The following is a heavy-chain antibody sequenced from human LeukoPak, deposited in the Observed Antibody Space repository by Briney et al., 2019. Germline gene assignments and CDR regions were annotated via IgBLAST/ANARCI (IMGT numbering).Heavy chain of an antibody. CDR2: INPNSGGT. D-gene: IGHD2-8*01. V-gene: IGHV1-2*02. J-gene: IGHJ6*02. CDR1: GYTFTGYY. CDR3: ARGLMVYAPYYYYGMDV. Sequence: ASVKVSCKASGYTFTGYYMHWVRQAPGQGLEWMGWINPNSGGTNYAQKFQGRVTTTRDTSISTAYMELSRLRSDDTAVYYCARGLMVYAPYYYYGMDVWGQGTTVTVSS.